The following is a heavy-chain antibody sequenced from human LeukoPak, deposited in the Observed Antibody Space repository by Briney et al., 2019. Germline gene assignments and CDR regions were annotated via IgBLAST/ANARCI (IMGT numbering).Heavy chain of an antibody. V-gene: IGHV4-39*01. CDR3: ARLVASYDILTGYYKRYFDY. CDR2: IHYGGST. J-gene: IGHJ4*02. CDR1: GGSVSSGSYY. D-gene: IGHD3-9*01. Sequence: SGTLSLTCTVSGGSVSSGSYYWSWIRQPPGKGLEWIGSIHYGGSTYYNPSLKSRVFISVDTSKNHFSMKLISVTAADTAVYFCARLVASYDILTGYYKRYFDYWAQGTLVTVSS.